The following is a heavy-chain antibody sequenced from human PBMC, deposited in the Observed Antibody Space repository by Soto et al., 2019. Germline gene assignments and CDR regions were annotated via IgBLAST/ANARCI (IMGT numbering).Heavy chain of an antibody. CDR2: ISSSSSFR. CDR3: ARDPPLSVLVVVATDDF. CDR1: GFTFTNHN. V-gene: IGHV3-21*02. J-gene: IGHJ4*02. Sequence: EVQLVESGGGLVKPGGSLRLSCAASGFTFTNHNMNWVRQAPGKGLEWASSISSSSSFRNYADSVKGRFSISRDNDKNLVYLQMDSLRAEDTAVYYCARDPPLSVLVVVATDDFWGQGTLVTVSS. D-gene: IGHD2-21*01.